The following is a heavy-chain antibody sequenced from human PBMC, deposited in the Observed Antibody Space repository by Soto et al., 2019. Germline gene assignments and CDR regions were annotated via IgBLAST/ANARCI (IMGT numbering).Heavy chain of an antibody. J-gene: IGHJ4*02. V-gene: IGHV1-69*06. D-gene: IGHD6-19*01. CDR3: ARDPFGPSVADDY. Sequence: SVKVSCKASGGTFSSYAISWVRQAPGQGLEWMGGIIPIFGTANYAQKFQGRVTITADKSTSTAYMELSSLRSEDTAVYYCARDPFGPSVADDYWGQGTLVTVSS. CDR1: GGTFSSYA. CDR2: IIPIFGTA.